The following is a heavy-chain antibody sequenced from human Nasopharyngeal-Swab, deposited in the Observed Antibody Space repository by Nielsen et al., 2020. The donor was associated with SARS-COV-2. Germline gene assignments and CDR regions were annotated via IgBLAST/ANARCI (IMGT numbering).Heavy chain of an antibody. CDR2: IYTSVST. CDR3: ARYNFGVGISMDV. CDR1: GGSISSYY. V-gene: IGHV4-4*07. Sequence: SETLSLTCTVSGGSISSYYWSGIRQPAGKGLEWIGRIYTSVSTNYNPSLKRRVTMSVDTSKNQFSLKLSSVTAADKAVYYCARYNFGVGISMDVWGQGTMVTVSS. J-gene: IGHJ6*02. D-gene: IGHD3-3*01.